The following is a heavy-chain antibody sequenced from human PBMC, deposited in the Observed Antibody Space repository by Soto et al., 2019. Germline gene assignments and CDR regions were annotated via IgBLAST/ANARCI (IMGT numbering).Heavy chain of an antibody. V-gene: IGHV1-69*01. J-gene: IGHJ6*02. CDR3: AINSHDGSGLHYYYTLDV. CDR1: GGTISSFA. D-gene: IGHD3-10*01. CDR2: IIPMFGTI. Sequence: QVQLVQSGAEVKKPGSSVKVSCKTSGGTISSFAISWVRQAPGQGLEWMGGIIPMFGTINYAQKFRGKLTITADGPTSTASMELTSLSSEDTAVYYCAINSHDGSGLHYYYTLDVWGQGTTVTDSS.